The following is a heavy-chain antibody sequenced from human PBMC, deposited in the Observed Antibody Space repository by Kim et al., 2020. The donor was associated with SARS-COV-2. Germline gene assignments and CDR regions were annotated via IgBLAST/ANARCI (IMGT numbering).Heavy chain of an antibody. CDR1: GYTFTSYA. V-gene: IGHV1-3*01. J-gene: IGHJ4*02. Sequence: ASVKVSCKASGYTFTSYAMHWVRQAPGQRLEWMGWINAGNGNTKYSQKFQGRVTITRDTSASTAYMELSSLRSEDTAVYYCARGRYLNYGDYAEFDYWGQGTLVAVSS. CDR2: INAGNGNT. D-gene: IGHD4-17*01. CDR3: ARGRYLNYGDYAEFDY.